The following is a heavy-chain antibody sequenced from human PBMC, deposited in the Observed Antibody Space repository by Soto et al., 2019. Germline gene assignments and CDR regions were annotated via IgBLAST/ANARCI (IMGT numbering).Heavy chain of an antibody. Sequence: PSELQCHRKTVADGSIINLGGWSIIRQHPGKRLEWIGEIYHSGSTNYNPSLKSRVTISVDKSKNQFSLKLSSVTAADTAVYYCAECCYRSGSGKRYYYTGTAVLRHRTSV. CDR3: AECCYRSGSGKRYYYTGTAV. V-gene: IGHV4-4*02. CDR1: DGSIINLGG. CDR2: IYHSGST. J-gene: IGHJ6*01. D-gene: IGHD5-18*01.